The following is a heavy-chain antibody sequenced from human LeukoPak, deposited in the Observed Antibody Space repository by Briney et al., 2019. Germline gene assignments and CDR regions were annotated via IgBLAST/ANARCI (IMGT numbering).Heavy chain of an antibody. Sequence: PGGSLRLSCAASGFTFSSYSMNWVRQAPGKGLEWVSSISSSSSYIYYADSVKGRFTISRDNAKNSLYPQMNSLRAEDTAVYYCARADWNDVRGDWGQGTLVTVSS. V-gene: IGHV3-21*01. CDR1: GFTFSSYS. D-gene: IGHD1-1*01. J-gene: IGHJ4*02. CDR3: ARADWNDVRGD. CDR2: ISSSSSYI.